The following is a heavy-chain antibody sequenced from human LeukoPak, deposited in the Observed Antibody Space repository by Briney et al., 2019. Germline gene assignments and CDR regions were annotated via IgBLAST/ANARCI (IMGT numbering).Heavy chain of an antibody. Sequence: SETLFLTCTVSGGSISSGGYYWSWIRQHPGKGLEWIGYIYYSGSTYYNPSLKSRVTISVDTSKNQFSLKLSSVTAADTAVYYCARGDRYSGSYHPDYWGQGTLVTVSS. V-gene: IGHV4-31*03. CDR1: GGSISSGGYY. J-gene: IGHJ4*02. CDR2: IYYSGST. CDR3: ARGDRYSGSYHPDY. D-gene: IGHD1-26*01.